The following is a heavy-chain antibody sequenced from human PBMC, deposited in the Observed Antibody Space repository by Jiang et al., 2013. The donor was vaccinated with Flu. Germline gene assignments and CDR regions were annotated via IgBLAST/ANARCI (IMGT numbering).Heavy chain of an antibody. CDR3: AREEGYNLAYWYFDL. CDR1: GGTFTRYV. D-gene: IGHD5-24*01. J-gene: IGHJ2*01. CDR2: IIPLVDAA. V-gene: IGHV1-69*04. Sequence: SGAEVKEPGSSVKVSCKVSGGTFTRYVINWVRQAPGQGLEWMGRIIPLVDAATYAEKFQGRVTITADKSTNTAFMDLTSLTSEDTAVYYCAREEGYNLAYWYFDLWGRGTLVTVSS.